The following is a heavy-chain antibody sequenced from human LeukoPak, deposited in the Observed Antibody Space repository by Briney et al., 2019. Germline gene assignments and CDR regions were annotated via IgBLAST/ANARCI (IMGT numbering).Heavy chain of an antibody. CDR3: ARSSGRGIAVAFDY. CDR2: IIPIFGTA. V-gene: IGHV1-69*13. Sequence: GASVKVSCTASGGTFSSYAISWVRQAPGQGLEWMGGIIPIFGTANYAQKFQGRVTITADESTSTAYMELSSLRSEDTAVYYCARSSGRGIAVAFDYWGQGTLVTVSS. CDR1: GGTFSSYA. J-gene: IGHJ4*02. D-gene: IGHD6-19*01.